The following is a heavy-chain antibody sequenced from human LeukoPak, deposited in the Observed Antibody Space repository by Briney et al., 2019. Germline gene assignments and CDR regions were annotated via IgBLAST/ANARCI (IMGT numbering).Heavy chain of an antibody. D-gene: IGHD2-15*01. J-gene: IGHJ5*02. Sequence: SETLSLTCTVSGGSISSSSYYWGWIRQPPGKGLEWIGSIFHSGSPYYNPSLKSRITISVDTSKSQFSLRLSSVTAADTAVYYCARSFWGTGSGGVNWFDPWGQGTLVTVSS. CDR2: IFHSGSP. CDR3: ARSFWGTGSGGVNWFDP. V-gene: IGHV4-39*01. CDR1: GGSISSSSYY.